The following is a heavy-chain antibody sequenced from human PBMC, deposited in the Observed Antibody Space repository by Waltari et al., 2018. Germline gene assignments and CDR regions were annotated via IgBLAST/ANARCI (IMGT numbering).Heavy chain of an antibody. Sequence: QVQLQESGPGLVKPSETLSLSCSVSGGSVSTVYYYWGWNRQVPGKGLQWIGNIYRTGTTHYNPSLESRVIIAIDTSKNQIYLNMTSVTAADTAVYYCARVYSRLSDVWGRGTLVTVSS. CDR3: ARVYSRLSDV. CDR2: IYRTGTT. D-gene: IGHD2-21*01. J-gene: IGHJ2*01. CDR1: GGSVSTVYYY. V-gene: IGHV4-61*01.